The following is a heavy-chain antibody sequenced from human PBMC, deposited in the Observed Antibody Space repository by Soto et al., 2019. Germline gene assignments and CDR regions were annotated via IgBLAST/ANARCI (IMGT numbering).Heavy chain of an antibody. V-gene: IGHV1-18*04. Sequence: QVQLVQSGAEVKKPGASVKVSCKASGYTFTSYGISWVRQAPGQGLEWMGWISAYNGNTNYAQKIQGRVTMTTDTSTSTAYMELRSLRSDDTAVYYCARDKVDYYGSWSYPTYYDYYGMDVWGQGTTVTVSS. J-gene: IGHJ6*02. CDR3: ARDKVDYYGSWSYPTYYDYYGMDV. CDR1: GYTFTSYG. D-gene: IGHD3-10*01. CDR2: ISAYNGNT.